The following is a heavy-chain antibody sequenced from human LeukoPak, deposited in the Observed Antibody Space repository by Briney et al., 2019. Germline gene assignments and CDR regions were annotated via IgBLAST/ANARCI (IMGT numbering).Heavy chain of an antibody. Sequence: PGGSLRLSCAASGFTFSSYWMSWVRQAPGKGLEWVANIKQDGSEKYYVDSVKGRFTISRDNAKNSLYLQMNSLRAEDTAVNYCRRVRYTSGGDLASWGQGPLVTVSP. CDR1: GFTFSSYW. D-gene: IGHD6-19*01. CDR3: RRVRYTSGGDLAS. V-gene: IGHV3-7*03. CDR2: IKQDGSEK. J-gene: IGHJ5*02.